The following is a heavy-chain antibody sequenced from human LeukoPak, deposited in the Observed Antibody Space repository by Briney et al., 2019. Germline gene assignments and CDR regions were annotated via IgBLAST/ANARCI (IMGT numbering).Heavy chain of an antibody. Sequence: GGSLRLSCAASGFTFSSYGMHWVRQAPGKGLEWVAVISYDGSNKYYADSVKGRFTISRDNSKNTLYLQMNSLRAEDTAVYYCARLKGRDSSGPEVYWGQGTLVTVSS. D-gene: IGHD3-22*01. CDR1: GFTFSSYG. V-gene: IGHV3-30*03. J-gene: IGHJ4*02. CDR2: ISYDGSNK. CDR3: ARLKGRDSSGPEVY.